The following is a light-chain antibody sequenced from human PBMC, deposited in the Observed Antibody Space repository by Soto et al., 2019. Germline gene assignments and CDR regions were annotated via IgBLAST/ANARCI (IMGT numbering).Light chain of an antibody. Sequence: DIVMTQSPLSLPVTPGEPASISCRSSQSLLHSNGYNYLGWFLQKPGQSQQLLIYLGSGRASGVPDRFSGSWSGTDFTLKISRVEAEDVGVYYCMQVLQTPLTFGGGTKVEIK. CDR3: MQVLQTPLT. J-gene: IGKJ4*01. CDR2: LGS. V-gene: IGKV2-28*01. CDR1: QSLLHSNGYNY.